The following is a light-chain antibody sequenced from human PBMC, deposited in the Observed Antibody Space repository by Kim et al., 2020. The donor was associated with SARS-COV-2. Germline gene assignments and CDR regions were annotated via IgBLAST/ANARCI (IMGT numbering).Light chain of an antibody. CDR3: QHYGTSPRWT. J-gene: IGKJ1*01. CDR2: GAS. Sequence: EIVLTQSPGTLSLSPGERATLSCRASEIISANDLAWYQQKPGRAPRLLIYGASVRATGIPDRFTGSGSGTDFTLTISRLEPEDFAVYYCQHYGTSPRWTFGQGTKVDIK. V-gene: IGKV3-20*01. CDR1: EIISAND.